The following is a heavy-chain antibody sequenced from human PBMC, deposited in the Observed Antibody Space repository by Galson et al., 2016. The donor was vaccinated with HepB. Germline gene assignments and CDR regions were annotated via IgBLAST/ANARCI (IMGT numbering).Heavy chain of an antibody. CDR3: ARRWDAFDL. Sequence: SLRLSCAASGFTFSDNYMSWIRQAPGKGLEWLSYISSSGTTIYYADSGKGRFTISRDNAKNSLYLQMNSLRADDTALYYCARRWDAFDLWGQGTMFTVSS. V-gene: IGHV3-11*01. CDR1: GFTFSDNY. J-gene: IGHJ3*01. D-gene: IGHD2-15*01. CDR2: ISSSGTTI.